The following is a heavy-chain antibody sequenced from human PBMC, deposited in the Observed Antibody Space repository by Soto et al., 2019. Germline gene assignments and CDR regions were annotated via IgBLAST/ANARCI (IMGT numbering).Heavy chain of an antibody. CDR2: IIPIFGTA. CDR3: ARDRRWSGYIYGRSFDY. D-gene: IGHD5-18*01. CDR1: GGTFSSYA. V-gene: IGHV1-69*01. J-gene: IGHJ4*02. Sequence: QVQLVQSGAEVKKPGSSVKVSCKASGGTFSSYAISWVRQAPGQGLEWMGGIIPIFGTANYAQKFQGRVPITADESTSTAYMEPGSLRSEDTAVYYCARDRRWSGYIYGRSFDYWGQGTLVTGSS.